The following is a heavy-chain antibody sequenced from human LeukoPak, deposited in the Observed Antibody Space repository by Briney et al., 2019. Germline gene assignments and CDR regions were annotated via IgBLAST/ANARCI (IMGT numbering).Heavy chain of an antibody. D-gene: IGHD5/OR15-5a*01. V-gene: IGHV4-39*07. CDR2: IYYSGST. CDR3: ARDRVSDRRNWFDP. Sequence: PSETLSLTCTVSGGSISSSSYYWGWIRQPPGKGLEWIGSIYYSGSTYYNPSLKSRVTISVDTSKNQFSLKLSSVTAADTAVYYCARDRVSDRRNWFDPWGQGTLVTVSS. CDR1: GGSISSSSYY. J-gene: IGHJ5*02.